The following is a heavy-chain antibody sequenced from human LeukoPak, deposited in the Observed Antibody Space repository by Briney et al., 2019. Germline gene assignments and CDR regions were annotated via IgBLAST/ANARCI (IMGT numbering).Heavy chain of an antibody. Sequence: GGSLRLSCAASGLTFSSYSMNWVRQAPGKGLEWVSSISSSSSYIYYADSVKGRFTISRDNAKNSLYLQMNSLRAEDTAVYYCARVDWSVVPAAITPLYFDYWGQGTLVTVSS. CDR3: ARVDWSVVPAAITPLYFDY. CDR1: GLTFSSYS. V-gene: IGHV3-21*01. J-gene: IGHJ4*02. CDR2: ISSSSSYI. D-gene: IGHD2-2*02.